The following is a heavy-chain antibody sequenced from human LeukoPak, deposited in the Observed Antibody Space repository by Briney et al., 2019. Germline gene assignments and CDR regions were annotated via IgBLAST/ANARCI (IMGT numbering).Heavy chain of an antibody. V-gene: IGHV4-59*05. CDR1: GGSISSYY. Sequence: SETLSLTCTVSGGSISSYYWSWIRQPPGKGLEWIGSIYYSGSTYYNPSLKSRVTISVDTSKNQFSLKLSSVTAADTAVYYCATVDRGDDAFDIWGQGTMVTVSS. CDR3: ATVDRGDDAFDI. D-gene: IGHD1-14*01. J-gene: IGHJ3*02. CDR2: IYYSGST.